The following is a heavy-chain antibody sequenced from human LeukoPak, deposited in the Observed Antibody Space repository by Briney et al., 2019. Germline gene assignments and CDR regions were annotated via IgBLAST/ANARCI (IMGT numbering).Heavy chain of an antibody. CDR1: GYTFTCYY. CDR2: LNPNSGAT. CDR3: ARDFQWLVPAEYFQH. Sequence: ASVKVSCKASGYTFTCYYIHWVRQAPGQGLEWMGWLNPNSGATNVAQKFQGRVTMTRDTSINTAYMEMSSLRSDDTAVYYCARDFQWLVPAEYFQHWGQGTVVTVSS. D-gene: IGHD6-19*01. J-gene: IGHJ1*01. V-gene: IGHV1-2*02.